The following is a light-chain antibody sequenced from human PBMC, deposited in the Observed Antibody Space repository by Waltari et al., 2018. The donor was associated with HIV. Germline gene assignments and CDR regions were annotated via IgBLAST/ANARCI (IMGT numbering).Light chain of an antibody. V-gene: IGKV3-20*01. CDR2: DAS. Sequence: EIVLTQSPGTLSLSPGERATLSCRASQSVSSSYFAWYQQKPGQSPRLLIYDASSRATGIPDRFSGSGSGTDFTLTINRLEPEDSAVYDCQQYGSSSWTFGQGTKVEIK. CDR1: QSVSSSY. CDR3: QQYGSSSWT. J-gene: IGKJ1*01.